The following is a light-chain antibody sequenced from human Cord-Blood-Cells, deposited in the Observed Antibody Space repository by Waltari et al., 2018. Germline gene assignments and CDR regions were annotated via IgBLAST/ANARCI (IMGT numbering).Light chain of an antibody. CDR1: SSDVGSYNL. CDR2: EGS. CDR3: CSYAGSSTV. J-gene: IGLJ7*01. Sequence: QSALTQPASVSGSPRQSITISCTGTSSDVGSYNLVSWYQQHPGKAPKLMIYEGSKRPSGVSNRFSGSKSGNSASLTIAGLQAEDEADYYCCSYAGSSTVFGGGTQLTVL. V-gene: IGLV2-23*01.